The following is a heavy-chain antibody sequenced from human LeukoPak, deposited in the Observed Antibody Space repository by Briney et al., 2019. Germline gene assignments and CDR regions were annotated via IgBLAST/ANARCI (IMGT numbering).Heavy chain of an antibody. CDR1: GGTSKNYA. Sequence: ASVKVSCKASGGTSKNYAITWVRQAPGQGLEWLGGIPIFGTPNYAQKLQGRVTFTADASTATAYMELANLRSEDTAMYYCARRSGCSTPECYISGRDYFDYWGLGTLVAAST. J-gene: IGHJ4*02. CDR3: ARRSGCSTPECYISGRDYFDY. D-gene: IGHD2-15*01. V-gene: IGHV1-69*13. CDR2: IPIFGTP.